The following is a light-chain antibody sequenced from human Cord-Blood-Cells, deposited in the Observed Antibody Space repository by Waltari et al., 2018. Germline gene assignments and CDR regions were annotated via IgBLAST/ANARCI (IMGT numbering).Light chain of an antibody. CDR1: SSDVGSYNL. CDR2: EGS. CDR3: CSYAGSSTWV. J-gene: IGLJ3*02. V-gene: IGLV2-23*01. Sequence: QSALTQPASVSGSPGQSITISCTGTSSDVGSYNLVSWYQQHPGKAPKHMIYEGSQRPSGVSNRFSGSKSGNTASLTISGLQAEDEADYYCCSYAGSSTWVVGGGTKLTVL.